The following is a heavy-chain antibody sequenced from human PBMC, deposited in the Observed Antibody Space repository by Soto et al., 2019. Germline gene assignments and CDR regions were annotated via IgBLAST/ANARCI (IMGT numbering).Heavy chain of an antibody. CDR2: ISGSGGST. V-gene: IGHV3-23*01. CDR3: AKLPSGGSSYGSNYFDY. J-gene: IGHJ4*02. CDR1: GFTFSSYA. D-gene: IGHD5-18*01. Sequence: PGGSLRLSCAASGFTFSSYAMSWVRQAPGKGLEWVSAISGSGGSTYYADSVKGRFTISRDNSKNTLYLQMNSLRAEDTAVYYCAKLPSGGSSYGSNYFDYWGQGTLVTVSS.